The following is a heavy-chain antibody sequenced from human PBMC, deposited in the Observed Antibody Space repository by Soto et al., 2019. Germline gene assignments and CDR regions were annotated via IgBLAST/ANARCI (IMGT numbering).Heavy chain of an antibody. D-gene: IGHD3-9*01. CDR1: GFSLSTSGVG. CDR2: IYWNDDK. Sequence: SGPTLVNPTQTLTLTCTFSGFSLSTSGVGVGWIRQPPEKALEWLALIYWNDDKRYSPSLKSRLTITKDTSKNQVVLTMTNMDPVDTATYYCAHRVLRYFDWFLFDYWGQGTLVTVSS. V-gene: IGHV2-5*01. CDR3: AHRVLRYFDWFLFDY. J-gene: IGHJ4*02.